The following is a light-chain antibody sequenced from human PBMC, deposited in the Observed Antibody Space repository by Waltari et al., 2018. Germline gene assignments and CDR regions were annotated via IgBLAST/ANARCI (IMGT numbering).Light chain of an antibody. V-gene: IGLV2-23*02. Sequence: QSALTQTASVSGYPGQAITISCSGTTSDIGKYYLVSWYQQHPGKAPTLLIYDVNKRPSVVSNLFSGTKSGNTAFLTISVLQSADEADYYCCSYAGSAISMFGGGTKVTIL. CDR3: CSYAGSAISM. J-gene: IGLJ3*02. CDR2: DVN. CDR1: TSDIGKYYL.